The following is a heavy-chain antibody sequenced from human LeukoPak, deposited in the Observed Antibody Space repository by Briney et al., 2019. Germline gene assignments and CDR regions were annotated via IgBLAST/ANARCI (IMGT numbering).Heavy chain of an antibody. CDR3: AKEGKYQLLYGDY. Sequence: GGSLRLSCAVSGITLSNYGMSWVRQAPGKGLEWVSAISGSGGSTYYADSVKGRFTISRDNSKNTLYLQMNSLRAEDTAVYYCAKEGKYQLLYGDYWGQGTLVTVSS. CDR2: ISGSGGST. CDR1: GITLSNYG. J-gene: IGHJ4*02. D-gene: IGHD2-2*02. V-gene: IGHV3-23*01.